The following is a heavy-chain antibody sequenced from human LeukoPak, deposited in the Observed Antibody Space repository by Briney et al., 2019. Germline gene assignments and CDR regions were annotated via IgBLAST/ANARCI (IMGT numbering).Heavy chain of an antibody. D-gene: IGHD6-19*01. CDR3: ARSRDKQWLVRRDFDY. CDR1: GGSIRSSYYY. J-gene: IGHJ4*02. V-gene: IGHV4-39*01. CDR2: IYDSGST. Sequence: PSETLSLTCTVSGGSIRSSYYYWGWIRQPPGKGLEWIGSIYDSGSTYYNPSLKSRVTISVDTSKNQFSLKLNSVTAADTAVYYCARSRDKQWLVRRDFDYWGQGTLVTVSS.